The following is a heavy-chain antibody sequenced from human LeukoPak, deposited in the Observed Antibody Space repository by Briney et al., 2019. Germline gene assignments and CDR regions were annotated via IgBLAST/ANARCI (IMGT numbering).Heavy chain of an antibody. CDR3: AREAYYYDSSGYSTHNAFDI. Sequence: GGSLRLSCAASGYTFSRHGLHWVRQAPGKGLEWVAFIRYDGSSKYYADSVKGRFTISRDDARNTLYLQMSSLRADDTAVYYCAREAYYYDSSGYSTHNAFDIWGQGTMVTVSS. D-gene: IGHD3-22*01. CDR1: GYTFSRHG. J-gene: IGHJ3*02. CDR2: IRYDGSSK. V-gene: IGHV3-30*02.